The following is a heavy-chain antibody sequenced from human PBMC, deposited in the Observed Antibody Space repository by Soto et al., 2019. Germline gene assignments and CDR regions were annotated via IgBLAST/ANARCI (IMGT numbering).Heavy chain of an antibody. CDR2: VSGGGGST. CDR3: ATYSGNYERYGVYFGMDV. V-gene: IGHV3-23*01. Sequence: GGSLRLSCAASGFTFSNYAISWFRQAPGRGLEWVSSVSGGGGSTYYADSVKGRFTISRDNSKNTLYLQMNSLRAEDTAVYYCATYSGNYERYGVYFGMDVWGQGTTVTFSS. J-gene: IGHJ6*01. CDR1: GFTFSNYA. D-gene: IGHD1-26*01.